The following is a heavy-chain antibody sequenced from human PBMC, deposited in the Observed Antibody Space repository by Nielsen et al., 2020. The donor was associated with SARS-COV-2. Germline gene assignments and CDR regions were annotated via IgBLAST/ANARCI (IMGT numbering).Heavy chain of an antibody. CDR3: ARETIEHTSSFFDF. CDR2: LSYDGSNK. V-gene: IGHV3-30*03. CDR1: GFTFSSYG. D-gene: IGHD6-6*01. Sequence: GGSLRLSCAASGFTFSSYGMHWVRQAPGKGLEWVAVLSYDGSNKYYADSVKGRFTISRDNSKNTLYLQMNSLRAEDTAVYYCARETIEHTSSFFDFWGQGTLVTVSS. J-gene: IGHJ4*02.